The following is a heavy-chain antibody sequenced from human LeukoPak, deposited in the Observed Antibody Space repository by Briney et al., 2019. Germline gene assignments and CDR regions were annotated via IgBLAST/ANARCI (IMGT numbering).Heavy chain of an antibody. CDR2: INHSGST. D-gene: IGHD5-18*01. CDR1: GGSFSGYY. Sequence: PSETLSLTCAVYGGSFSGYYWSWIRQPPGQGLEWIGEINHSGSTNYNPSLKSRVTISVDTSKNQFSLKLSSVTAADTAVYYCARGRRIQPYYYYYMDVWGKGTTVTVSS. V-gene: IGHV4-34*01. J-gene: IGHJ6*03. CDR3: ARGRRIQPYYYYYMDV.